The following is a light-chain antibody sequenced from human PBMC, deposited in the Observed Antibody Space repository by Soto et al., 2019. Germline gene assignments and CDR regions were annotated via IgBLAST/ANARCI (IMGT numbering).Light chain of an antibody. CDR2: GAS. J-gene: IGKJ4*01. CDR3: QQSYNVPFT. Sequence: DIQMTQSPSSLSASVGDRVTITCRASQTMSTFLNWFPQKPGKAPTVLIYGASSLQSGVPSRFSGSGSGTNFTLTISSLQPEDSATYYCQQSYNVPFTFGGGTKVEIK. CDR1: QTMSTF. V-gene: IGKV1-39*01.